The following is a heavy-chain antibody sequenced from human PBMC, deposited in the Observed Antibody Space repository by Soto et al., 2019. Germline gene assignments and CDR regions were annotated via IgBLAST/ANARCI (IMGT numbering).Heavy chain of an antibody. CDR2: ISYDGSNK. D-gene: IGHD2-21*02. CDR3: AKDSRGSVYCGGDCYPRDYYYYGMDV. CDR1: GFTFSSYG. Sequence: GGSLRLSCATSGFTFSSYGMHWVRQAPGKGLEWVAVISYDGSNKYYADSVKGRFTISRVNSKNTWYLQMNSLRAEETAVYYCAKDSRGSVYCGGDCYPRDYYYYGMDVWGQGTTVTVSS. J-gene: IGHJ6*02. V-gene: IGHV3-30*18.